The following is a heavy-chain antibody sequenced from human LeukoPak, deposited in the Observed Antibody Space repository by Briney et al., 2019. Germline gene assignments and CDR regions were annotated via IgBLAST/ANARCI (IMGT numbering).Heavy chain of an antibody. Sequence: SETLSLTCTVSGGSISSYYWSWIRQPAGKGLEWIGRIYTSGSTNYNPSLKSRVTMSVDTSKNQFSLKLSSVTAADTAVYYCARATPYYDFWSGYYRNYYYYMDVWGKGTTVTVSS. CDR1: GGSISSYY. D-gene: IGHD3-3*01. J-gene: IGHJ6*03. V-gene: IGHV4-4*07. CDR3: ARATPYYDFWSGYYRNYYYYMDV. CDR2: IYTSGST.